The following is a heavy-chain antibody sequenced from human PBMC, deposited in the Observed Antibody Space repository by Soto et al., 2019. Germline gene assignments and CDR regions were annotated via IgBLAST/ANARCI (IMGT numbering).Heavy chain of an antibody. D-gene: IGHD6-19*01. CDR1: GGSISSYY. Sequence: SETLSLTCTVSGGSISSYYWSWIRQPPGKGLEWIGYIYYSGSTNYNPSLKSRVTISVDTSKNQFSLKLSSVTAADTAVYYCARDVARSSAWYDYWGQGTLVTVSS. CDR2: IYYSGST. CDR3: ARDVARSSAWYDY. V-gene: IGHV4-59*01. J-gene: IGHJ4*02.